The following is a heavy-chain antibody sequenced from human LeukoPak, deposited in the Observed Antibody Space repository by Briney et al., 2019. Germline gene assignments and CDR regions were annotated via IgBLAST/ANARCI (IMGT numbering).Heavy chain of an antibody. Sequence: GGSLRLSCAASGWTFSSNYMSWVRQPPGKGLEWVSVIYSGGSTYYTASVKGRFTISRDNSENKLYLQMNSLSAEDTAVYYCARGDYDILTGWTYYGMDVWGQGTTVTVSS. J-gene: IGHJ6*02. CDR3: ARGDYDILTGWTYYGMDV. V-gene: IGHV3-53*01. CDR2: IYSGGST. D-gene: IGHD3-9*01. CDR1: GWTFSSNY.